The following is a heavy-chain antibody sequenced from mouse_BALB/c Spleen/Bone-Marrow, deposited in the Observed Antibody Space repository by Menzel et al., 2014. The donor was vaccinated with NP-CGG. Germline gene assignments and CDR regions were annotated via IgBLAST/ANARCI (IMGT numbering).Heavy chain of an antibody. CDR3: ARGDYGTRFYFDY. V-gene: IGHV1-14*01. CDR2: IIPFNDGT. CDR1: GYTFTDYV. D-gene: IGHD1-1*01. Sequence: EVHLVESGPELVRPGASVKMSCKASGYTFTDYVIHWVKQKPGQGLEWIGYIIPFNDGTKYNEKFKGKATLTSDKSSTTTYMELNNLTSEDSAVYFCARGDYGTRFYFDYWGQGTTLTVSS. J-gene: IGHJ2*01.